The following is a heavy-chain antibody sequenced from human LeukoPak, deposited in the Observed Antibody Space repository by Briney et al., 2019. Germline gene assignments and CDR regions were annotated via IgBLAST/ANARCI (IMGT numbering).Heavy chain of an antibody. CDR2: ISWNSGSI. D-gene: IGHD6-13*01. CDR1: GFTFDDYA. J-gene: IGHJ4*02. V-gene: IGHV3-9*01. Sequence: QSGGSLRLSCAASGFTFDDYAMHWVRQAPGKGLEWVSGISWNSGSIGYADSVKGRFTISRDNAKNSLYLQMNSLRAEDTAVYYCARVPFEQQLVSFDYWGQGTLVTVSS. CDR3: ARVPFEQQLVSFDY.